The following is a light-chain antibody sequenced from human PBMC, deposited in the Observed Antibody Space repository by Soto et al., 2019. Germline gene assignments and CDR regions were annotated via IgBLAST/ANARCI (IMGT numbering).Light chain of an antibody. CDR2: GAS. V-gene: IGKV3-20*01. J-gene: IGKJ1*01. CDR3: QQYYSSPTT. Sequence: EIVLTQYPGTLSLSPGERATLSCRASQSVSSSFLAWYQQKPGQAPRLLNYGASSMAADIPDRFSGSGSGTDFTLTISRLEPEDFAVYYCQQYYSSPTTFGQGTKVEIK. CDR1: QSVSSSF.